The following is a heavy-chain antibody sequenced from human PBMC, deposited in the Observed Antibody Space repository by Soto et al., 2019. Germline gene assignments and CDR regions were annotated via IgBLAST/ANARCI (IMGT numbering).Heavy chain of an antibody. D-gene: IGHD6-19*01. V-gene: IGHV1-69*13. CDR2: IIPIFGTA. CDR1: GGTFSSYA. J-gene: IGHJ6*02. CDR3: AKGRSSGWVWYYGMDV. Sequence: GASVKVSCKASGGTFSSYAISWVRQAPGQGLEWMGGIIPIFGTANYAQKFQGRVTITADESTSTAYMELNSLRAEDTAVYYCAKGRSSGWVWYYGMDVWGQGTTVTVSS.